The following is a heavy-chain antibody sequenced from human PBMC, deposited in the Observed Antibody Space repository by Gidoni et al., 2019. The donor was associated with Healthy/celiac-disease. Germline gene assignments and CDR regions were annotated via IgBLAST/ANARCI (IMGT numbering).Heavy chain of an antibody. CDR1: GFTFSSYE. Sequence: EVQLVESGGGLVQPGGSLRPSCAAPGFTFSSYEMNWVRQAPGKGLEWVSYISSSGSTIYYADSVKGRFTISRDNAKNSLYLQMNSLRAEDTAVYYCARTMITFGGFDYWGQGTLVTVSS. CDR3: ARTMITFGGFDY. D-gene: IGHD3-16*01. V-gene: IGHV3-48*03. J-gene: IGHJ4*02. CDR2: ISSSGSTI.